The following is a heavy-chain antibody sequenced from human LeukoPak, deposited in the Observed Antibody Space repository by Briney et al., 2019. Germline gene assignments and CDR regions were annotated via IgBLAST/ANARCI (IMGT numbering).Heavy chain of an antibody. CDR3: ARSWFDP. CDR2: IYSGGST. J-gene: IGHJ5*02. V-gene: IGHV3-53*05. CDR1: GFTVSSDY. Sequence: GGSLRPSCAASGFTVSSDYMSWVRQAPGKGLEWVSVIYSGGSTYYADSVKGRFTISRDKSKNTVYLQMNSLRFEDPAMYYCARSWFDPWGQGTLVTVSS.